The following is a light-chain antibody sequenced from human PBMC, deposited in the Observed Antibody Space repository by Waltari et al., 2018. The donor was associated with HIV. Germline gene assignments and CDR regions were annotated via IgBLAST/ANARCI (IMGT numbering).Light chain of an antibody. CDR3: ISYTTSSTPYV. CDR2: EVS. CDR1: SSDVGGYNF. J-gene: IGLJ1*01. V-gene: IGLV2-14*01. Sequence: QSALTQPASVSGSPGQSITISCTGTSSDVGGYNFVSWYQQYPGKAPKLMIYEVSNWPSGVSDRFSGSKSANAASLTFSGLRAEDEADYYCISYTTSSTPYVLGTGTTVTVL.